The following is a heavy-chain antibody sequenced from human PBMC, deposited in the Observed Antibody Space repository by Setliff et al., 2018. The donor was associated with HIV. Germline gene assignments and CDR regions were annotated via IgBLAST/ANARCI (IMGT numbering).Heavy chain of an antibody. CDR2: INTNSGNP. CDR1: GYTFTNYA. CDR3: ARGGTHYDFWSGYRLGYVDL. V-gene: IGHV7-4-1*02. Sequence: ASVKVSCKTSGYTFTNYALNWVRQAPGQGLEWMGYINTNSGNPTYAQGFTGRFVFSLDTSVSTAYLQISSLKAEDTAMYYCARGGTHYDFWSGYRLGYVDLWGRGALVTVSS. D-gene: IGHD3-3*01. J-gene: IGHJ2*01.